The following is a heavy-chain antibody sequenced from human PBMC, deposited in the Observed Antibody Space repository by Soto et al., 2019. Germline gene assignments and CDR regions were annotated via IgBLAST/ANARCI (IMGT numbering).Heavy chain of an antibody. D-gene: IGHD6-19*01. CDR1: AGSLSNYY. CDR2: IYHTGST. CDR3: ARGGRGSGLYFLYYFDL. J-gene: IGHJ4*02. Sequence: XGTLSLTCSVSAGSLSNYYWTWIRQSPGKGLEWIGEIYHTGSTKYNPSLKSRVAISVDMSKNQFSLTLNSVTPADTAVYYCARGGRGSGLYFLYYFDLWGQGTLVTVS. V-gene: IGHV4-59*01.